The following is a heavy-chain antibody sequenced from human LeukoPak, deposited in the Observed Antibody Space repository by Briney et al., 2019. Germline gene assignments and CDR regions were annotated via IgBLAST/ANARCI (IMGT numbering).Heavy chain of an antibody. J-gene: IGHJ4*02. V-gene: IGHV6-1*01. CDR3: ARGLYDSSWYYLDY. CDR1: GDSVSSNIAA. D-gene: IGHD6-13*01. Sequence: SQTLSLTCAISGDSVSSNIAAWNWIRQSPSRGLEWLGRTYYRSKWSNNYAISVKSRITINPDTSKNLFSLQLSSVTPEDTAVYYCARGLYDSSWYYLDYWGQGTLVTVSS. CDR2: TYYRSKWSN.